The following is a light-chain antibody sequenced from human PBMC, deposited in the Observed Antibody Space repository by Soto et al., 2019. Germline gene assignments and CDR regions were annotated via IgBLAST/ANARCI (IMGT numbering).Light chain of an antibody. V-gene: IGKV1-5*03. CDR1: QSLNIW. J-gene: IGKJ2*01. CDR3: QQYKAYSHT. CDR2: TAS. Sequence: DIEMTQSPSTLSASVGDRVTITCRATQSLNIWLAWYQQKPGKAPKLLISTASSLESGVPSRFSGSGSGTEFSLTISSLQPDDFATYYCQQYKAYSHTFGQGTKLEIK.